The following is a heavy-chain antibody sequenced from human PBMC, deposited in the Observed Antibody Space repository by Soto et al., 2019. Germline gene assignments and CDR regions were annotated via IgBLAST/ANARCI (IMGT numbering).Heavy chain of an antibody. CDR1: GFTFSDYY. D-gene: IGHD3-22*01. Sequence: LRLSCAGSGFTFSDYYMSWIRQAPGKGLEWVSYISSGGNIIYYADSVKGRFTISRDNAKNSLYLQMNSLRAEDTAVYYCARDLGYYASDGYFDYWGQGTLVTVSS. V-gene: IGHV3-11*01. J-gene: IGHJ4*02. CDR3: ARDLGYYASDGYFDY. CDR2: ISSGGNII.